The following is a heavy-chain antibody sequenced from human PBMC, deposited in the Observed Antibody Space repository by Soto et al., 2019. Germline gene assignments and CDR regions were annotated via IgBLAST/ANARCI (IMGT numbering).Heavy chain of an antibody. CDR3: ARDRGDYGEDWFDP. D-gene: IGHD4-17*01. J-gene: IGHJ5*02. CDR1: GGSFSGYY. Sequence: SETLSLTCAVYGGSFSGYYWSWIRQPPGKGLEWIGEINHSGSTNYNPSLKSRVTISVDTSKNQFSLKLRFVTAADTAVYYCARDRGDYGEDWFDPWGQGTLVTVSS. V-gene: IGHV4-34*01. CDR2: INHSGST.